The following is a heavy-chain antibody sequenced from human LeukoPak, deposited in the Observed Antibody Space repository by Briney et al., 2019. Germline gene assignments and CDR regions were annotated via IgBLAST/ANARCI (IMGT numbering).Heavy chain of an antibody. CDR2: IYYSGST. D-gene: IGHD2-15*01. J-gene: IGHJ3*02. V-gene: IGHV4-59*01. CDR1: GGSISSYY. Sequence: PSETLSLTCTVSGGSISSYYWSWIRQPPGKGLEWIGYIYYSGSTNYNPSLKSRVTISVDTSKNQFSLKLSSVTAADTAVYYCARDLQGIEDAFDIWGQGTMVTVSS. CDR3: ARDLQGIEDAFDI.